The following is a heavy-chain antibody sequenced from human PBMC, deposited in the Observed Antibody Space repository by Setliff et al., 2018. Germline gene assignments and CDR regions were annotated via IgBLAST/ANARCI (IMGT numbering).Heavy chain of an antibody. CDR3: ASKVYTGY. D-gene: IGHD2-8*01. J-gene: IGHJ4*02. CDR2: LNTDGSDT. V-gene: IGHV3-74*01. CDR1: GFTFSSYW. Sequence: GGSLRLSCAASGFTFSSYWMHWVRQTPGKGLVWVSCLNTDGSDTFYADSVKGRFTISRDNAKNTLYLQMNSLTAEDTAIYYCASKVYTGYWGQGTLVTVSS.